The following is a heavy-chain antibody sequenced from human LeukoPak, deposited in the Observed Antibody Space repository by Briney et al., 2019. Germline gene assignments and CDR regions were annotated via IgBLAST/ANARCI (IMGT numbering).Heavy chain of an antibody. CDR3: AKDDGWNDASGYYFHY. J-gene: IGHJ4*02. Sequence: GESLKISCAAPGFTFSSYGMHWVRQAPGKGLEWVAFIRYDGTNKYYADSVKGRFTISRDNSKNTLSLQMSSLRAEDTALYYCAKDDGWNDASGYYFHYWGQGTLVTVSS. CDR2: IRYDGTNK. D-gene: IGHD1-1*01. CDR1: GFTFSSYG. V-gene: IGHV3-30*02.